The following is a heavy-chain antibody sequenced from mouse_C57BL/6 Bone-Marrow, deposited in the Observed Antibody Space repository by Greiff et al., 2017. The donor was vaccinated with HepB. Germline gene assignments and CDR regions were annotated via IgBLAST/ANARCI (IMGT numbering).Heavy chain of an antibody. V-gene: IGHV1-19*01. CDR1: GYTFTDYY. D-gene: IGHD1-1*01. CDR3: ARLLVAPSDY. J-gene: IGHJ2*01. Sequence: EVKLHQSGPVLVKPGASVKMSCKASGYTFTDYYMNWVKQSHGKSLEWIGVINPYNGGTSYNQKFKGKATLTVDKSSSTAYMELNSLTSEDSAVYYCARLLVAPSDYWGQGTTLTVSS. CDR2: INPYNGGT.